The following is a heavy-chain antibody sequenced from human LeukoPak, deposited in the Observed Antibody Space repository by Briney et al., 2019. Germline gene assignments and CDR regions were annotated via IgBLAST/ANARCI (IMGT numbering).Heavy chain of an antibody. Sequence: ASVKVSCKASGYTFTGYYMHWVRQSPGQGLEWMGWINPNSGGTNYAQKFQGRVTMTRDTSISTAYMELSRLRSDDTAVYYCARLSFRPYSGYDYYYYGMDVWGQGTTVTVYS. D-gene: IGHD5-12*01. J-gene: IGHJ6*02. V-gene: IGHV1-2*02. CDR3: ARLSFRPYSGYDYYYYGMDV. CDR2: INPNSGGT. CDR1: GYTFTGYY.